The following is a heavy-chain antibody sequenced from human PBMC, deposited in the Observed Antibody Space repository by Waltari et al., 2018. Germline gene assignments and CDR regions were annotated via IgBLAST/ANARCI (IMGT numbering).Heavy chain of an antibody. J-gene: IGHJ5*02. V-gene: IGHV3-7*01. CDR3: ARSGYCSGGSCYPSGWFDP. D-gene: IGHD2-15*01. CDR1: GFTFSSYW. Sequence: EVQLVESGGGLVQPGGSLRLSCAASGFTFSSYWMSWVRQAPGKGVANIKQDGSEKYYVDSVKGRFTISRDNAKNSLYLQMNSLRAEDTAVYYCARSGYCSGGSCYPSGWFDPWGQGTLVTVSS. CDR2: IKQDGSEK.